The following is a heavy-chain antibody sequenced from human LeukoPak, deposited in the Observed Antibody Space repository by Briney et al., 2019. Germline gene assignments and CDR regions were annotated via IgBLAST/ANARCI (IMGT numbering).Heavy chain of an antibody. V-gene: IGHV3-73*01. CDR2: VRSKANSYAT. Sequence: GGSLRLSCAASGFTVSGSAMHGVRQASGRGVWWVFRVRSKANSYATAYAASVKGRFTISRDDSKNTAYLQMNSLKTEDTAVYYCTRARYDSSSLYFDYWGQGTLVTVSS. D-gene: IGHD3-22*01. CDR1: GFTVSGSA. CDR3: TRARYDSSSLYFDY. J-gene: IGHJ4*02.